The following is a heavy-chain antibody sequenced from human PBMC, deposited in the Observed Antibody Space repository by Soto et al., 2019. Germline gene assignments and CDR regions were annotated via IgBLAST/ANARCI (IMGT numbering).Heavy chain of an antibody. CDR3: ARMSIRCSSTSCYEYYYYYGMDV. J-gene: IGHJ6*02. Sequence: GESLKISCKGSGYSFTSYWISWVRQMPGKGLEWMGRIDPSDSYTNYSPSFQGHVTISADKSISTAYLQWSSLKASDTAMYYCARMSIRCSSTSCYEYYYYYGMDVWGQGTTVTVSS. CDR2: IDPSDSYT. CDR1: GYSFTSYW. V-gene: IGHV5-10-1*01. D-gene: IGHD2-2*01.